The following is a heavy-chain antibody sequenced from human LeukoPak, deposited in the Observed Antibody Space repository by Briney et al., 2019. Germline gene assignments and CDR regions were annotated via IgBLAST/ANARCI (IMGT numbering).Heavy chain of an antibody. V-gene: IGHV1-69*04. CDR2: IIPILGIA. CDR1: GGTFSSYA. J-gene: IGHJ3*02. D-gene: IGHD6-19*01. Sequence: SVKVSCKASGGTFSSYAISWVRQAPGQGLEWMGRIIPILGIANYAQKFQGRVTITADKSTSTAYMELSSLRSEDTAVYYCARVAVAAKADAFDIWGQGTMVTVSS. CDR3: ARVAVAAKADAFDI.